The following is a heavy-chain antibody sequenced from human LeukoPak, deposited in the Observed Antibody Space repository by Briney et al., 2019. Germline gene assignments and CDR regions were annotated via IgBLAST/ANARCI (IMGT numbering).Heavy chain of an antibody. CDR2: TYYRSKRYN. J-gene: IGHJ5*02. D-gene: IGHD4-17*01. V-gene: IGHV6-1*01. Sequence: SQTLSLTCAISGDIVSSNSAAWNWIRQSPSRGLEWLGRTYYRSKRYNDYAVSVKSRITINPDTSKNQFSLQLNCVTPEDTAVYYCARGGDYGDYVRLDWFDPWGQGTLVTVSS. CDR3: ARGGDYGDYVRLDWFDP. CDR1: GDIVSSNSAA.